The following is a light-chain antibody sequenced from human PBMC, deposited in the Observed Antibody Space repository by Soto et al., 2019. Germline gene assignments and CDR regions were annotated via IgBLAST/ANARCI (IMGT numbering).Light chain of an antibody. J-gene: IGKJ1*01. CDR2: DAS. Sequence: DIQMTQSPSTLSASVGDRVTITCRASQSISSWLAWYQQKPGKAPKLLIYDASSLESGVPSRFSGSGSGTELTLTISSLQPDDFATYYCQQYNSYPTFGQGTKVEIK. CDR3: QQYNSYPT. V-gene: IGKV1-5*01. CDR1: QSISSW.